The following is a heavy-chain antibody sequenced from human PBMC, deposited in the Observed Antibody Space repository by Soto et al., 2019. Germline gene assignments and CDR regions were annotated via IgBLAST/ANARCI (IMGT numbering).Heavy chain of an antibody. V-gene: IGHV3-48*02. D-gene: IGHD3-9*01. CDR1: GFTFSSYS. J-gene: IGHJ6*02. Sequence: GGSLRLSCAASGFTFSSYSMNWVRQAPGKGLEWVSYISSSSSTIYYADSVKGRFTISRDNAKNSLYLQMNSLRDEDTAVYYCASSCLTGYLWPTCYYYYGMDVWGQGTTVTVSS. CDR3: ASSCLTGYLWPTCYYYYGMDV. CDR2: ISSSSSTI.